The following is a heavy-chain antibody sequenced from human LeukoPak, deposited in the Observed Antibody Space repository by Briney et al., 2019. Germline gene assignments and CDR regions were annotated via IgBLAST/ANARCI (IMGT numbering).Heavy chain of an antibody. CDR2: IYHSGST. D-gene: IGHD3-10*01. V-gene: IGHV4-38-2*02. J-gene: IGHJ6*04. CDR3: ARENYGSGSYYNVGYYYGMDV. Sequence: SETLSLTCAVSGYSISSGYYWGWIRQPPGKGLEWIGSIYHSGSTYYNPSLKSRVTISVGTSKNQFSLKLSSVTAADTAVYYCARENYGSGSYYNVGYYYGMDVWGKGTTVTVSS. CDR1: GYSISSGYY.